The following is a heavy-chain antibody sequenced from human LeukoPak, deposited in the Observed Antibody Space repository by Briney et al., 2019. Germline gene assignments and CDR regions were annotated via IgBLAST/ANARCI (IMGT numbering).Heavy chain of an antibody. D-gene: IGHD3-22*01. CDR2: INSDGSST. CDR1: GFTFNNYW. V-gene: IGHV3-74*01. CDR3: ARDATHYYDSNGYYLSWFDP. Sequence: QTGGSLRLSCAASGFTFNNYWMHWVRQAPGKGLVWVSRINSDGSSTIYADSVKGRFTISRDNAKNTLYLQMNSLRAEDTAVYYCARDATHYYDSNGYYLSWFDPWGQGTLVTVSS. J-gene: IGHJ5*02.